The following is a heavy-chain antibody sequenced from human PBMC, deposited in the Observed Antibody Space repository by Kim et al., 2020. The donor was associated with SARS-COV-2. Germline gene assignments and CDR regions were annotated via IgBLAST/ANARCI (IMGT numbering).Heavy chain of an antibody. Sequence: SETLSLTCTVSGGSISSSSYYWGWIRQPPGKGLEWIGSIYYSGSTYYNPSLKSRVTISVDTSKNQFSLKLSSVTAADTAVYYCARLCGGGSYQWDHDYWG. CDR1: GGSISSSSYY. D-gene: IGHD1-26*01. V-gene: IGHV4-39*01. J-gene: IGHJ4*01. CDR3: ARLCGGGSYQWDHDY. CDR2: IYYSGST.